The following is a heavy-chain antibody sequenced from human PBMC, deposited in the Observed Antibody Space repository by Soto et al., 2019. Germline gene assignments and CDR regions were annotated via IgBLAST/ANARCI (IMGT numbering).Heavy chain of an antibody. CDR1: AGSCSGYY. Sequence: XGTLSLTAAAYAGSCSGYYWSWIRQPPGKGLEWSGEINHSGSTNYNPSLKSRVTISVDTSKNQFSLKLSSVTAADTAVYYCARGFLGAAAGTKLTPLDYWGQRTLVIVS. J-gene: IGHJ4*02. V-gene: IGHV4-34*01. CDR3: ARGFLGAAAGTKLTPLDY. D-gene: IGHD6-13*01. CDR2: INHSGST.